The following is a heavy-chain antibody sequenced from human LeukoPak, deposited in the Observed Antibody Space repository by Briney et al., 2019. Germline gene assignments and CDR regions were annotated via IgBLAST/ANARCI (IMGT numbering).Heavy chain of an antibody. D-gene: IGHD4-17*01. CDR2: IWYDGSNK. V-gene: IGHV3-33*01. CDR3: AGVSTVHDAFDI. Sequence: RSLSLSCAASGFTFSSYGMHWVRQAPGKGLEWVAVIWYDGSNKYYADSVKGRFTISRDNSKNTLYLQMNSLRAEDTAVYYCAGVSTVHDAFDIWGQGTMVTVSS. J-gene: IGHJ3*02. CDR1: GFTFSSYG.